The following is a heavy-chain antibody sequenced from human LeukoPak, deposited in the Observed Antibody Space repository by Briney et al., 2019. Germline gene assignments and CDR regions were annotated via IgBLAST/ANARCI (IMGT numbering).Heavy chain of an antibody. V-gene: IGHV3-23*01. J-gene: IGHJ4*02. Sequence: GGSLRLSCAASGFTFTNYDVNWVRQAPGKGLEWVSTISGRGGSTYYADSVKGRFTISRDNSKNTLYLQMNSLRADDTAVYYCAKDATVTTYYFDFWGQGTLVTVSS. CDR3: AKDATVTTYYFDF. D-gene: IGHD4-17*01. CDR1: GFTFTNYD. CDR2: ISGRGGST.